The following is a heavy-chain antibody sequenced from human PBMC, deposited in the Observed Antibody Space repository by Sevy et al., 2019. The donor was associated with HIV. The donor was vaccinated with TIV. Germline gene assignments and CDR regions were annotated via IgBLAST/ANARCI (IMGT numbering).Heavy chain of an antibody. D-gene: IGHD6-6*01. V-gene: IGHV3-30*03. CDR2: ISFDGSNK. CDR1: GFTFGGYG. CDR3: TREGQGYSSSSGY. Sequence: GGCLRLSCAASGFTFGGYGMHWVRQAPGKGLEWVSLISFDGSNKDYADSVKGRFTISRDNSKNTLYLQMNSLRAEDTAMYYCTREGQGYSSSSGYWGQGTLVTVSS. J-gene: IGHJ4*02.